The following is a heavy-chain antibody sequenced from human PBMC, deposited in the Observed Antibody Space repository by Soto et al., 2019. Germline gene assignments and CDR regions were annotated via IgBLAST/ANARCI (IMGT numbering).Heavy chain of an antibody. D-gene: IGHD3-22*01. CDR1: SGSIRLNLYY. Sequence: SDNLYHTCSVSSGSIRLNLYYYRWIRQPPGKGLDWIATVHYSGSTYYTPSLKNRVTISADTSNNQFSLRLNSVTAADTAVYYCARQHYYDSSGYYTWNWGQGTLVTVS. CDR3: ARQHYYDSSGYYTWN. CDR2: VHYSGST. J-gene: IGHJ4*02. V-gene: IGHV4-39*01.